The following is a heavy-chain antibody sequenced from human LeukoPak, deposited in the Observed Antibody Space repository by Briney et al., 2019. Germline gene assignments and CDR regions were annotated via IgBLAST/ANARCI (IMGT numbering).Heavy chain of an antibody. J-gene: IGHJ3*02. Sequence: SETLSLTCTVSGGSISSSSYYWGWIRQPPGKGLEWIGSIYYSGSTYYNPSLKSRVTISVDTSKNQFSLNLSSVTAADTAVYYCARTGFWNSPQFDAFDIWSQGTMVTVSS. CDR3: ARTGFWNSPQFDAFDI. CDR1: GGSISSSSYY. CDR2: IYYSGST. V-gene: IGHV4-39*07. D-gene: IGHD1-7*01.